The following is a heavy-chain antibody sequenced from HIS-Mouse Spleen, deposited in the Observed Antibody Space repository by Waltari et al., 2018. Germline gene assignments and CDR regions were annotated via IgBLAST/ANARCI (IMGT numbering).Heavy chain of an antibody. J-gene: IGHJ6*02. CDR1: GYTFTGYY. D-gene: IGHD1-26*01. CDR3: ARVGYSGSYYYGMDV. V-gene: IGHV1-2*02. Sequence: QVQLVQSGAEVKKPGASVKVSCKASGYTFTGYYMHWVRQAPGQGLEWMGWINPNSGGTNYAQKFQGRVTMTRETSISTAYMELSRLRSDDTAVYYCARVGYSGSYYYGMDVWGQGTTVTVSS. CDR2: INPNSGGT.